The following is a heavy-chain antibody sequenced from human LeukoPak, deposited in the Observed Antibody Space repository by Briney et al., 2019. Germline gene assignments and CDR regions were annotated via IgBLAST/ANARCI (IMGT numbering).Heavy chain of an antibody. V-gene: IGHV1-2*02. CDR3: AQQLPPANWFDP. CDR2: INPNSGGT. J-gene: IGHJ5*02. Sequence: ASVKVSCKASGYTFTGYDMHWVRQAPGQGLEWMGWINPNSGGTNYAQKFQGRVTMTTDTSTSTAYMELRSLRSDDTAVYYCAQQLPPANWFDPWGQGTLVTVSS. D-gene: IGHD4-11*01. CDR1: GYTFTGYD.